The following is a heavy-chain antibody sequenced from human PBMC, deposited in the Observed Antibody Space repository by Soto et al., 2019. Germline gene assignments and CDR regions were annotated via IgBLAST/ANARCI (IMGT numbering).Heavy chain of an antibody. CDR1: GFIFNSYA. V-gene: IGHV3-23*01. CDR3: AHPRGYGVFDAVDI. D-gene: IGHD4-17*01. J-gene: IGHJ3*02. Sequence: GSLRLSCAASGFIFNSYAMNWVRQAPGKGLEWVSAISSGGDTTDYAESVRGRFTISRDNSINTLYLHMRSLRPEDTAVYYCAHPRGYGVFDAVDIWGQGTMVTVSS. CDR2: ISSGGDTT.